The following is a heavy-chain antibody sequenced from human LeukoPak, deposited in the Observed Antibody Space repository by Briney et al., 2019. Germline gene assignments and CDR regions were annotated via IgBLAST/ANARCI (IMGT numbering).Heavy chain of an antibody. Sequence: GGSLRLSCAASGFTFSSYSMNWVRQAPGKGLEWVSSISSSSSYIHYADSVKGRFTIFRDNAMNSLHLQMDSLGAEDTAVYSCARSRYYGSGSPDAFDGWGHGTMVTVSS. D-gene: IGHD3-10*01. CDR2: ISSSSSYI. CDR1: GFTFSSYS. CDR3: ARSRYYGSGSPDAFDG. V-gene: IGHV3-21*01. J-gene: IGHJ3*01.